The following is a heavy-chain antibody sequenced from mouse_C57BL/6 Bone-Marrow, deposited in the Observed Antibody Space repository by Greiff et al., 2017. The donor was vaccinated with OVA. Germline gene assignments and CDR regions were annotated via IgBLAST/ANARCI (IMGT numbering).Heavy chain of an antibody. V-gene: IGHV1-55*01. CDR2: FYPGSGST. CDR1: GYTFPSSW. J-gene: IGHJ2*01. CDR3: ARSSNYLYFDY. D-gene: IGHD2-5*01. Sequence: QVQLQQPGAELVKPGASLKLSCKASGYTFPSSWITWVKRRPGQGLEWIGDFYPGSGSTNYNEKFKSKATLTVDTSSSTAYMQLSSLTSEDSAVYYCARSSNYLYFDYWGQGTTLTVSS.